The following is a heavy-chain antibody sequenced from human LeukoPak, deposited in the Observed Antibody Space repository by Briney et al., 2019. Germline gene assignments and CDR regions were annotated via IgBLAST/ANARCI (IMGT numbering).Heavy chain of an antibody. Sequence: GSLRLSCAASGFTFISYGMQWVRQAPGKGLVWVSRINTDGSSTSYADSVKGRFTVSRDNAKNTVYLQVNSLRAEDTAVYFCTRELPREVTLDYWGQGTLVTASS. CDR1: GFTFISYG. CDR3: TRELPREVTLDY. D-gene: IGHD2-21*02. J-gene: IGHJ4*01. V-gene: IGHV3-74*01. CDR2: INTDGSST.